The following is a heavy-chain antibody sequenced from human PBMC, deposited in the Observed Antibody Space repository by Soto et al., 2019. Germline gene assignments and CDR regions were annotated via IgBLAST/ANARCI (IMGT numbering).Heavy chain of an antibody. CDR3: ARDVDTAMDSYYYYGMDV. D-gene: IGHD5-18*01. V-gene: IGHV1-18*01. Sequence: ASVKVSCKASGYTFTSYGISWVRQAPGQGLEWMGWISAYNGNTNYAQKLQGRVTMTTDTSTSTAYMELRSLRSDDTAVYYCARDVDTAMDSYYYYGMDVWGQGTTVTVSS. CDR1: GYTFTSYG. J-gene: IGHJ6*02. CDR2: ISAYNGNT.